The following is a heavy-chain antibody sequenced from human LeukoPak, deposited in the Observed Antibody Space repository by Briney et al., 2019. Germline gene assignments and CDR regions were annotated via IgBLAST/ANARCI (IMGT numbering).Heavy chain of an antibody. Sequence: SVKVSCKASGGTFSSYAISWVRQAPGQGLEWMGRIIPILGIANYAQKFQGRVTITADKSTSTAYMELSSLRSEDTAVYYCARDSGQYGMDVWGQGATVTVSS. V-gene: IGHV1-69*04. CDR1: GGTFSSYA. J-gene: IGHJ6*02. CDR3: ARDSGQYGMDV. CDR2: IIPILGIA.